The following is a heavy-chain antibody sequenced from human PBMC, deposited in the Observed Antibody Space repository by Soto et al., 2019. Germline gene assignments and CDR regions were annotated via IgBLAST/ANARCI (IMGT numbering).Heavy chain of an antibody. V-gene: IGHV4-31*03. J-gene: IGHJ4*02. CDR2: LYYSGST. D-gene: IGHD5-18*01. CDR3: ARDGYTYGLDY. CDR1: GGSIYSAGYY. Sequence: SETLSLTCTVSGGSIYSAGYYWGWIRQHPGKGLEWIGCLYYSGSTYYKPSLKSRLTISVDTSKNQFSLKLSSVTAADTAVYYCARDGYTYGLDYWGQGTLVTVSS.